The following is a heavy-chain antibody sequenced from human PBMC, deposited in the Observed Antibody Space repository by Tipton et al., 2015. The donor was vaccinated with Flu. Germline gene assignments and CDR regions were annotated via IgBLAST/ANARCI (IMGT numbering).Heavy chain of an antibody. V-gene: IGHV4-38-2*01. D-gene: IGHD4-11*01. CDR1: GFTFSNYG. CDR2: VHQTGST. Sequence: LRLSCAASGFTFSNYGMHWVRQAPGKGLEWIGNVHQTGSTYYNPSLTSRVTIAVDRPRNRFSLRLTSVTAADTAVYYCARRDYSNYVSEPKNWFDPWGQGTLVTASS. J-gene: IGHJ5*02. CDR3: ARRDYSNYVSEPKNWFDP.